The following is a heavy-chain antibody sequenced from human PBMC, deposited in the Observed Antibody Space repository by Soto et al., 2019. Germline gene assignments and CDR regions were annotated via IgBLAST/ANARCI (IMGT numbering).Heavy chain of an antibody. V-gene: IGHV4-4*07. Sequence: SETLSLTCTASGGSIRSYDWHWIRQSAGKGLEWIGRINTSGATNYNPSLKSRVTMLLDRSKNQFSLTLHSVTAADTALYFCASLYSNSWPFDFWGQGTLVTVSS. CDR3: ASLYSNSWPFDF. J-gene: IGHJ3*01. CDR2: INTSGAT. CDR1: GGSIRSYD. D-gene: IGHD6-13*01.